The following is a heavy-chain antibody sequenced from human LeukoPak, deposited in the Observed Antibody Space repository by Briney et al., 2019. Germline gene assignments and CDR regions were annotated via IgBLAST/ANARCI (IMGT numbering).Heavy chain of an antibody. CDR1: GFTFAGYA. V-gene: IGHV3-23*01. D-gene: IGHD6-6*01. CDR2: ISGSGGST. Sequence: PGGSLRLSCAASGFTFAGYAMTWVRQAPGKGLEGVSHISGSGGSTYYADVGKGRFTITRDHSTNALYLRMNSLRAEDTAVYYCAPWGSSGPFDYWGQGTLVTVSS. J-gene: IGHJ4*02. CDR3: APWGSSGPFDY.